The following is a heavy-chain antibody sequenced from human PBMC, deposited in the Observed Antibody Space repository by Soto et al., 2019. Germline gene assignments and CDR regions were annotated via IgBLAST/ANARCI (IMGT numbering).Heavy chain of an antibody. J-gene: IGHJ6*02. Sequence: QVQLQESGPGLVKPSQTLSLTCTVSGGSISSGGYYWSWIRQHPGKGLEWFGYTYYSGSTYYNPSLKSRDTITDHTSXNQFSLKTSSVTAADTAVYYCARVCGGDCHYGMDVWGQGTTVTVSS. V-gene: IGHV4-31*03. CDR1: GGSISSGGYY. CDR2: TYYSGST. D-gene: IGHD2-21*02. CDR3: ARVCGGDCHYGMDV.